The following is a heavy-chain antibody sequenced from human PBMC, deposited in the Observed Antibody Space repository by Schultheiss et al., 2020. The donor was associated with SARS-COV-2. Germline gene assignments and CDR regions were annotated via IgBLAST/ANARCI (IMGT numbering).Heavy chain of an antibody. J-gene: IGHJ4*02. CDR2: IRSSGSSL. V-gene: IGHV3-48*03. Sequence: SCAASGFTFSSYEMNWVRQAPGKGLEWISYIRSSGSSLYYADSVKGRFTISRDNAKNSLYLQMNSLRAEDTALYYCARTEMATTGYYFDYWGQGTLVTVSS. CDR1: GFTFSSYE. CDR3: ARTEMATTGYYFDY. D-gene: IGHD5-24*01.